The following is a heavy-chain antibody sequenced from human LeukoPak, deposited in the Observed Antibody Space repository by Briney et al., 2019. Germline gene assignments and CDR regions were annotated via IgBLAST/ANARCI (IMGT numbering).Heavy chain of an antibody. J-gene: IGHJ4*02. CDR2: IHPNSGGT. CDR1: GYTFTGYY. Sequence: GASVKVSCKASGYTFTGYYMHWVRQAPGQGLEWMGWIHPNSGGTNCAQRFQGRVTLTRDTSLSTAYMELSSLTSDDTAVYYCVRDIVMLPDARGYDHWGQGTLVTVSS. D-gene: IGHD2-2*01. V-gene: IGHV1-2*02. CDR3: VRDIVMLPDARGYDH.